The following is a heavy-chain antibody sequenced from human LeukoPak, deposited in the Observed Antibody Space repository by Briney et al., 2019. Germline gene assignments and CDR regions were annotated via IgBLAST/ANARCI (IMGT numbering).Heavy chain of an antibody. CDR2: IRSKSYRETT. J-gene: IGHJ2*01. Sequence: GGSLRLSCTASGFPIDEYAMTWVRQAPGRGLEWLGFIRSKSYRETTQDAASVRGRFTISRDDSKSVTYLQMNSLRIEDTAVYFCTRDRRDAYKDGYFDLWGRGTLVSVSS. CDR3: TRDRRDAYKDGYFDL. V-gene: IGHV3-49*04. CDR1: GFPIDEYA. D-gene: IGHD5-24*01.